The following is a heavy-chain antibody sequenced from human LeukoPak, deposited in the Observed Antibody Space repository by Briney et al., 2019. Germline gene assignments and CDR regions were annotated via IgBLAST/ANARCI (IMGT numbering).Heavy chain of an antibody. D-gene: IGHD6-19*01. J-gene: IGHJ4*02. Sequence: PSETLSLTCTVSGGSISSYYWSWIRQPPGKGLEWIGYIYYSGSTNYNPSLKSRVTISVDTSKNQFSLKLSSVTAADTAVYYCARTTLRLDLDYWGQGTLVTVSS. CDR2: IYYSGST. V-gene: IGHV4-59*01. CDR3: ARTTLRLDLDY. CDR1: GGSISSYY.